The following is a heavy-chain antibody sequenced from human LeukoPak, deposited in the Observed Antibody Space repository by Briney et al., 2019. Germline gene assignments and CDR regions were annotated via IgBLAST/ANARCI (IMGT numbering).Heavy chain of an antibody. CDR1: GFTFSGYW. J-gene: IGHJ4*02. CDR2: IKRDGSEQ. V-gene: IGHV3-7*01. CDR3: VRALWFGEAFFDF. D-gene: IGHD3-10*01. Sequence: GGPLRLSCAASGFTFSGYWMTWVRQAPGKGLEWVANIKRDGSEQYYVDSVKGRFTISRDNAKNSLYLQMNSLRAEDTALYYCVRALWFGEAFFDFWGQGALVTVSS.